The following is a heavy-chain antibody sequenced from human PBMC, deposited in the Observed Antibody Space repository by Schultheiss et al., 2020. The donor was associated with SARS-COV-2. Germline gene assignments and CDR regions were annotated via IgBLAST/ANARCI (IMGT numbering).Heavy chain of an antibody. D-gene: IGHD3-10*01. CDR3: ARGEDSYYFDY. Sequence: GGSLILSCKGSGYSFTSYWIGWVRQMPGKGLEWMGIIYPGDSDTRYSPSFQGQVTISADKSISTAYLQWSSLKASDTAMYYCARGEDSYYFDYWGQGTLVTSPQ. V-gene: IGHV5-51*01. CDR1: GYSFTSYW. CDR2: IYPGDSDT. J-gene: IGHJ4*02.